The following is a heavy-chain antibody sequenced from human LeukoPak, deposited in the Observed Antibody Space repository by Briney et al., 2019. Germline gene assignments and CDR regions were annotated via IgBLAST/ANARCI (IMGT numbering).Heavy chain of an antibody. Sequence: AGGSLRLSCAASGFTVDDHSMHWVRQIPGKGLEWVSGISWNSVIIDYADSVKGRFTISRDNAKNSLYLQMNSLRGEDTALYYCAKGYSSTWAVYFQHWGQGTLVTVSS. CDR3: AKGYSSTWAVYFQH. CDR2: ISWNSVII. D-gene: IGHD6-13*01. J-gene: IGHJ1*01. V-gene: IGHV3-9*01. CDR1: GFTVDDHS.